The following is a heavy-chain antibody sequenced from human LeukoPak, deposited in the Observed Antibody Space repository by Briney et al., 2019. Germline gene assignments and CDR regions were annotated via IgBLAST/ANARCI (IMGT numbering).Heavy chain of an antibody. V-gene: IGHV3-23*01. D-gene: IGHD3-22*01. CDR2: INSYGAYT. J-gene: IGHJ4*02. CDR1: GFTFSSYD. CDR3: AKRDSSGSYYFDY. Sequence: GGSLRLSCAASGFTFSSYDMSWVRQAPGKGLECVSTINSYGAYTYYADSVRGRFTISRDNSKNTLYLQMNSLRAEDTAVFYCAKRDSSGSYYFDYWGQGTLVTVSS.